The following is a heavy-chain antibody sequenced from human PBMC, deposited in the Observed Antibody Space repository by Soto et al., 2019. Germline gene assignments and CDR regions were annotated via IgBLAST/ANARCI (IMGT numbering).Heavy chain of an antibody. CDR1: GFTFSSYA. D-gene: IGHD3-3*01. Sequence: EVQLLESGGGLVQPGGSLRLSCAASGFTFSSYAMSWVRQAPGKGLEWVSAISGSGGSTYYADSVKGRCTISRDNSKNPLYLQMNNLGAEDTDVYYCANDQAIQNYDFWSGYSRNAFDIWGQGTMVTVSS. V-gene: IGHV3-23*01. CDR3: ANDQAIQNYDFWSGYSRNAFDI. J-gene: IGHJ3*02. CDR2: ISGSGGST.